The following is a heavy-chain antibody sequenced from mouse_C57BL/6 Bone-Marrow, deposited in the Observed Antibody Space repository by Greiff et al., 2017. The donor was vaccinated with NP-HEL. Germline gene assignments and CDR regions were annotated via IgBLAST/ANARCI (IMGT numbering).Heavy chain of an antibody. J-gene: IGHJ4*01. CDR2: IYPGNGDT. D-gene: IGHD6-1*01. V-gene: IGHV1-12*01. Sequence: LQQSGAELVRPGASVKMSCKASGYTFTSYYMHWVKQTPRQGLEWIGAIYPGNGDTSYNQKFKGKATLTVDKSSSTAYMQLSSLTSEDSAVYFCARGASYAMDYWGQGTSVTVSS. CDR1: GYTFTSYY. CDR3: ARGASYAMDY.